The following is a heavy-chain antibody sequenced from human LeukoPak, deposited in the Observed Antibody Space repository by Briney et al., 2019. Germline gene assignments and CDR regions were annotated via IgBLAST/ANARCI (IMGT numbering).Heavy chain of an antibody. CDR2: MNPNSGNT. V-gene: IGHV1-8*01. Sequence: ASVKVSCKASGYTFTSYDINWVRQATGQGLEWMGWMNPNSGNTGYAQKFQGRVTMTRNTSISTAYMELSSLRSEDTAVYYCARGECSSSSFDYWGQGTLVTVSS. D-gene: IGHD6-6*01. CDR3: ARGECSSSSFDY. CDR1: GYTFTSYD. J-gene: IGHJ4*02.